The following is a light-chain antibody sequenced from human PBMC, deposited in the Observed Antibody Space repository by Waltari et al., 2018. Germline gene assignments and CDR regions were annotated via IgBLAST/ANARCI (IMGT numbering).Light chain of an antibody. Sequence: DIVLTQSPDSLALSLGERSTIHCKYSQTVLHSSSKKNYLAWYQQKPGQPPKLLIYWASTRESVVPDRFSGSGSGTDFTLTITSLQTEDAAVYHCQQYLSSPPTFGGGTKVEIK. CDR3: QQYLSSPPT. V-gene: IGKV4-1*01. CDR1: QTVLHSSSKKNY. J-gene: IGKJ4*01. CDR2: WAS.